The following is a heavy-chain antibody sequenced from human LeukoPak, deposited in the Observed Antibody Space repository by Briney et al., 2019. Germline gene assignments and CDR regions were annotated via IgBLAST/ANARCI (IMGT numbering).Heavy chain of an antibody. CDR1: GYTFTNFD. V-gene: IGHV1-8*01. Sequence: ASVRVSCKASGYTFTNFDINWVRQAPGQGLEWLGWMSPDSGNSGSAHKFQGRVTMTRDTSTSTAYIELTSLRSDDTAVYFCARGRLVRGDYLDYWGQGALVTVSS. D-gene: IGHD3-10*01. CDR2: MSPDSGNS. J-gene: IGHJ4*02. CDR3: ARGRLVRGDYLDY.